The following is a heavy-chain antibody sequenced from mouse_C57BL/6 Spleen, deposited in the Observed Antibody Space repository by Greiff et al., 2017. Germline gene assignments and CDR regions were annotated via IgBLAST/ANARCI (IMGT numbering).Heavy chain of an antibody. CDR3: ARRDGLKDAMDY. J-gene: IGHJ4*01. CDR1: GYTFTSYW. Sequence: QVQLQQPGAELVRPGSSVKLSCKASGYTFTSYWMDWVKQRPGQGLEWIGNIYPSDSETHYNQKFKDKATLTVDKSSSTAYMQLSSLTSEDSAVYYCARRDGLKDAMDYWGQGTSGTVSS. D-gene: IGHD2-3*01. CDR2: IYPSDSET. V-gene: IGHV1-61*01.